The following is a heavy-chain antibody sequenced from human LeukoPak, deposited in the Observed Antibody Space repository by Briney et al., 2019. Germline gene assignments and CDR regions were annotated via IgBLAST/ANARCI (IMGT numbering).Heavy chain of an antibody. CDR3: ARAQSGYPPDY. D-gene: IGHD3-9*01. CDR2: INHSGST. Sequence: PSETLSLTCAVYGGSLSGYYWSWIRQPPGKGLEWIGEINHSGSTNYNPSLKSRVTISVDTSKNQFSLKLSSVTAADTAVYYCARAQSGYPPDYWGQGTLVAVSS. V-gene: IGHV4-34*01. J-gene: IGHJ4*02. CDR1: GGSLSGYY.